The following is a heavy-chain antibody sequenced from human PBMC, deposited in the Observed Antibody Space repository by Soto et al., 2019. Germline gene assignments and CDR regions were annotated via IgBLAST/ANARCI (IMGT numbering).Heavy chain of an antibody. Sequence: GASVKVSCKASGYTFTSYAMHWVRQAPGQRLEWMGWINAGNGNTKYSQKFQGRVTITRDTSASTAYMELSSLRSEDTAVYYCARDGDSVDTAMVTGLGFYYYYYYMDVWGKGTTVTVSS. CDR2: INAGNGNT. J-gene: IGHJ6*03. D-gene: IGHD5-18*01. CDR3: ARDGDSVDTAMVTGLGFYYYYYYMDV. V-gene: IGHV1-3*01. CDR1: GYTFTSYA.